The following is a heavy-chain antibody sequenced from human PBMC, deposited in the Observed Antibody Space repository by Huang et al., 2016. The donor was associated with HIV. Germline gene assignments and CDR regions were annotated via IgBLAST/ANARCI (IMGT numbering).Heavy chain of an antibody. CDR2: ISYDGSNK. V-gene: IGHV3-30-3*01. CDR3: ARRAVAGIYYYYYMDV. J-gene: IGHJ6*03. CDR1: GFTFSNYA. D-gene: IGHD6-19*01. Sequence: QVQLVESGGGVVQPGRSLRLSCAASGFTFSNYAMHWVRQAHGKVLEWVAVISYDGSNKYYTDAGKGRITISRDNSKNALYLQMNSLRAEDTAVYYCARRAVAGIYYYYYMDVWGKGTTVTVSS.